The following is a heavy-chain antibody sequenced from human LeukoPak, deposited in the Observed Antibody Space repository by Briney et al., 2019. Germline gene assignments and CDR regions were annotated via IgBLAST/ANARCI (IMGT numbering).Heavy chain of an antibody. CDR2: ISAYNGNT. D-gene: IGHD1-26*01. Sequence: ASVKVSCKASGYTLTSYYMHWVRQAPGQGLEWMGWISAYNGNTNYAQKLQGRVTMTTDTSTSTAYMELRSLRSDDTAVYYCARGGSYPTAHAFDIWGQGTMVTFSS. CDR3: ARGGSYPTAHAFDI. CDR1: GYTLTSYY. V-gene: IGHV1-18*04. J-gene: IGHJ3*02.